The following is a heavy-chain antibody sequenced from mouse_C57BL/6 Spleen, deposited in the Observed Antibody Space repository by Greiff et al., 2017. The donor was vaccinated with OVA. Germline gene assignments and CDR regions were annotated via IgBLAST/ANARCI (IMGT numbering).Heavy chain of an antibody. J-gene: IGHJ2*01. CDR3: ARLNSSGYEDY. D-gene: IGHD3-2*02. CDR2: IRNKANGYTT. CDR1: GFTFTDYY. V-gene: IGHV7-3*01. Sequence: EVQRVESGGGLVQPGGSLSLSCAASGFTFTDYYMSWVRQPPGKALEWLGFIRNKANGYTTEYSASVKGRFTISRDNSQSILYLQMNALRAEDSATYYCARLNSSGYEDYWGQGTTLTVSS.